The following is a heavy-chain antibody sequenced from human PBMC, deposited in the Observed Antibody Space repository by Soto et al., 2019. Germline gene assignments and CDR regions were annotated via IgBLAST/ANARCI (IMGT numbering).Heavy chain of an antibody. CDR2: IIPILGIA. D-gene: IGHD6-19*01. CDR3: ARSLPYSSGWYGWFYP. J-gene: IGHJ5*02. CDR1: GGTFSSYT. V-gene: IGHV1-69*02. Sequence: QVQLVQSGAEVKKPGSSVKVSCKASGGTFSSYTIRWVRQAPGQGLEWMGRIIPILGIANYAQKFQGRVTITADKSTSTAYMELSSLRSEDTAVYYCARSLPYSSGWYGWFYPWGQGTLVTVSS.